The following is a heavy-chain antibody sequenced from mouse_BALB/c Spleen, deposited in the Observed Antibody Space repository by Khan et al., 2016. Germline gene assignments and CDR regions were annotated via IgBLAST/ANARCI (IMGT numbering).Heavy chain of an antibody. V-gene: IGHV9-1*02. Sequence: QIQLVQSGPELKKPGETVKISCKASGYTFTNYGMNWVKQAPGKGLKWMGWINTYTGEPTYADDFKGRFAFSLETSASTAYLQINNLKNEDMATYFCARQLGPLYYVDYWGQGTTLTVSS. CDR3: ARQLGPLYYVDY. CDR2: INTYTGEP. CDR1: GYTFTNYG. D-gene: IGHD3-1*01. J-gene: IGHJ2*01.